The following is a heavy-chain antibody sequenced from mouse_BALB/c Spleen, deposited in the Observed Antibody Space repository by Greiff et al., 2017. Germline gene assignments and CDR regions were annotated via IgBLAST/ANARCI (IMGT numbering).Heavy chain of an antibody. J-gene: IGHJ2*01. D-gene: IGHD2-1*01. Sequence: VQLQQSGAELVKPGTSVKLSCKASGYNFTSYWINWVKLRPGQGLEWIGDIYPGSGSTNYNEKFKSKATLTVDTSSSTAYMQLSSLASEDSALYYCARDGNSFDYWGQGTTLTVSS. V-gene: IGHV1-55*01. CDR1: GYNFTSYW. CDR2: IYPGSGST. CDR3: ARDGNSFDY.